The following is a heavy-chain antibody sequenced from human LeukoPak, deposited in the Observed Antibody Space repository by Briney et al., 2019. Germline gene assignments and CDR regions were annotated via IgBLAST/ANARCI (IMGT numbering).Heavy chain of an antibody. D-gene: IGHD6-13*01. CDR1: GVSFNGYF. Sequence: PSETLSLTCAVYGVSFNGYFWSWIRQPPGKGLEWIGEINHSGSTNYNPSLKSRVTISVDTSKNQFSLKLSSVTAADTAVYYCARARIAAAGTHWGQGTLVTVSS. CDR2: INHSGST. J-gene: IGHJ4*02. V-gene: IGHV4-34*01. CDR3: ARARIAAAGTH.